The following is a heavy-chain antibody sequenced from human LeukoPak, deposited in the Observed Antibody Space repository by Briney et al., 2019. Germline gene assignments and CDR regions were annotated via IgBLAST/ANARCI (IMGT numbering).Heavy chain of an antibody. V-gene: IGHV3-11*04. CDR2: ISSSGSTI. D-gene: IGHD3-22*01. CDR3: ARDNYDSSGPYYFDY. J-gene: IGHJ4*02. Sequence: GGSLRLSCAASGFTFSDYYMSWIRQAPGKGLEWVSYISSSGSTIYYADSVKGRFTISRDNARNSLYLQMNSLRAEDTAVYYCARDNYDSSGPYYFDYWGQGTLVTVSS. CDR1: GFTFSDYY.